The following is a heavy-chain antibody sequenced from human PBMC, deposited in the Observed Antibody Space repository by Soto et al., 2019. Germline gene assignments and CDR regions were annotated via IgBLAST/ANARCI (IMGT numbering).Heavy chain of an antibody. CDR1: GFTFSTYA. CDR3: VKGWSVYFDL. J-gene: IGHJ2*01. CDR2: VSGSGSNT. D-gene: IGHD6-13*01. Sequence: EVQLLESGGGLVQPGGSLRLSCAASGFTFSTYAMSWVRQAPGKGLEWVSVVSGSGSNTYYADSVKGRFTISRDNSKNTRYLQMNSLRAEDTAVYYCVKGWSVYFDLWGRGTLVTVSS. V-gene: IGHV3-23*01.